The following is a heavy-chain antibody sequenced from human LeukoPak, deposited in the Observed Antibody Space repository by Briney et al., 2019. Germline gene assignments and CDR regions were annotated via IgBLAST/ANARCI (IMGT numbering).Heavy chain of an antibody. Sequence: PSETLSLTCTVSGGSISGFYWSWIRQPPVKGLEWIGYIHYTGSTNYNSSLKSRVTMSVDTSRNQVSLKLSSVTAADTAVYYCARGGWSMDYWGQGALVTVSS. CDR3: ARGGWSMDY. CDR1: GGSISGFY. CDR2: IHYTGST. D-gene: IGHD6-19*01. J-gene: IGHJ4*02. V-gene: IGHV4-59*01.